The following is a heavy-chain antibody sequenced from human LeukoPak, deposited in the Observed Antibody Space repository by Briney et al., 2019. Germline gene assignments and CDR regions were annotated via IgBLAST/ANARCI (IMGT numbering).Heavy chain of an antibody. CDR2: IKQDGSEK. J-gene: IGHJ4*02. CDR3: ASYPRYSSGWYKDY. V-gene: IGHV3-7*01. CDR1: GFTFSSYW. Sequence: GGSLRLSCAASGFTFSSYWMSWVRQAPGKGLEWVANIKQDGSEKYYVDSVKGRFTISRDKAKNSLYLQMNSLRAEDTAVYYCASYPRYSSGWYKDYWGQGTLVTVSS. D-gene: IGHD6-19*01.